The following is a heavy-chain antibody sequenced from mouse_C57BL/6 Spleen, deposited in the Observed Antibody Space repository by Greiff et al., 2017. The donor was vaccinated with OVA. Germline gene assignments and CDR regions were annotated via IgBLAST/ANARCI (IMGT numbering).Heavy chain of an antibody. CDR3: ARNDYGGFAY. CDR2: IWSGGST. J-gene: IGHJ3*01. D-gene: IGHD1-1*01. Sequence: QVQLKESGPGLVQPSQSLSITCTVSGFSLTSYGVHWVRQSPGKGLEWLGVIWSGGSTDYNAAFISRLSISKDNSTSQVFFKMNSLQADDTAIYYCARNDYGGFAYWGQGTLVTVSA. V-gene: IGHV2-2*01. CDR1: GFSLTSYG.